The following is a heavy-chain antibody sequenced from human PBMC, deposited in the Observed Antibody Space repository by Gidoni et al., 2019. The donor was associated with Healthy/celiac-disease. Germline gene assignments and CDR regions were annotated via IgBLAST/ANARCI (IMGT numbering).Heavy chain of an antibody. CDR2: IIPIFGTA. V-gene: IGHV1-69*01. Sequence: QVQLVQSGAEVKKPGSSVKVSCKASGGTFSSYAISWVRQAPGQGLEWMGGIIPIFGTANYAQKFQGRVTITADESTSTAYMELSSLRSEDTAVYYCASVGIFGVVITHYYYYGMDVWGQGTTVTVSS. CDR1: GGTFSSYA. J-gene: IGHJ6*02. D-gene: IGHD3-3*01. CDR3: ASVGIFGVVITHYYYYGMDV.